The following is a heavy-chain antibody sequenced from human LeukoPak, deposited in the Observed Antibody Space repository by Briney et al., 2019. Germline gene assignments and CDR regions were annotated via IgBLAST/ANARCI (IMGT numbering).Heavy chain of an antibody. Sequence: PGGSLRLSCAASGFIFSDYAMAWVRQAPGKGLEWVAVIWYDGSNKYHADSVQGRFTISRDNSKNMVYFQMNSLRDEDTAVYYCARDPGGIHSYWGQGTLVTVSS. D-gene: IGHD1-26*01. CDR1: GFIFSDYA. J-gene: IGHJ4*02. V-gene: IGHV3-33*08. CDR2: IWYDGSNK. CDR3: ARDPGGIHSY.